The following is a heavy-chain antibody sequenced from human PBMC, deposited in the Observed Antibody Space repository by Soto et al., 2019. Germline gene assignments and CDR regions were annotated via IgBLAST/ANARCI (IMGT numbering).Heavy chain of an antibody. CDR1: GITVSSNY. CDR3: ARVWRIENAFDM. V-gene: IGHV3-53*01. D-gene: IGHD2-21*01. J-gene: IGHJ3*02. Sequence: EVQLVESGGGLIQPGGSLRLSCAVSGITVSSNYMSWVRQAPGKGLEWVSIIYSGGTTYYADSVKGRFTVSRDNSKNTLYLQMNSLRAEDTAVYYCARVWRIENAFDMWGQGTMVTVSS. CDR2: IYSGGTT.